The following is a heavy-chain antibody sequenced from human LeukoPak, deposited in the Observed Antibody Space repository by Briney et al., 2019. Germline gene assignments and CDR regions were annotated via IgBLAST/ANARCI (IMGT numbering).Heavy chain of an antibody. J-gene: IGHJ4*02. D-gene: IGHD4-17*01. CDR3: AKDIYGDYGGLDY. CDR1: GFTFNNYW. CDR2: ITNSGGST. Sequence: GESLKISCAASGFTFNNYWMSWVRQAPGKGLEWVSGITNSGGSTYYADSVKGRFAISRDNSKNTLYLQMNSLRAEDTAVYYCAKDIYGDYGGLDYWGQGTLVTVSS. V-gene: IGHV3-23*01.